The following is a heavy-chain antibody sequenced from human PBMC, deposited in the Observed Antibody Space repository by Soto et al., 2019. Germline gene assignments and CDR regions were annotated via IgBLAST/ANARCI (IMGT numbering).Heavy chain of an antibody. CDR3: ARDFAYFDS. CDR2: VYHTGRT. J-gene: IGHJ4*02. CDR1: GGSFKSGSYS. Sequence: PSETLSLTCTVSGGSFKSGSYSWSWIRQPPGKGLEWIGYVYHTGRTCYNPSLKSRVPISMDTSKNQFSLNLDSVTAADTAVYFCARDFAYFDSWGQGTLVTVSS. D-gene: IGHD3-3*01. V-gene: IGHV4-61*01.